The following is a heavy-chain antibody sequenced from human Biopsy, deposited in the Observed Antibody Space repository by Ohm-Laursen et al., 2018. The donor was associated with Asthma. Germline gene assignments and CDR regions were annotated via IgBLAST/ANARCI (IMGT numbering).Heavy chain of an antibody. CDR2: IFYSGST. CDR1: GGSVYSYDHH. J-gene: IGHJ6*02. Sequence: SQTLSLTCSVFGGSVYSYDHHWGWIRQPPGKGLEWIGFIFYSGSTFYNPSLRSRITISVDTSKRQFSLSLRPVTVADTAVYFCARAQSYGDIYYGLDVWGQGTTVTVSS. V-gene: IGHV4-30-4*01. D-gene: IGHD2-21*02. CDR3: ARAQSYGDIYYGLDV.